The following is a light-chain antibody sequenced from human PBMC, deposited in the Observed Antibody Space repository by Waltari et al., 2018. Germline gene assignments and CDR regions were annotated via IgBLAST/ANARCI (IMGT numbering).Light chain of an antibody. V-gene: IGKV1-5*03. CDR1: QSIGSW. CDR2: EAT. CDR3: QRYNSYPIT. Sequence: DIQMTQSPSTLSASVGARVTITCWASQSIGSWLAWYQQKPGKAPKLLIYEATSLESGVPSRFSASGSGTEFTLTISSLQPDDFATYYCQRYNSYPITFGPGTKVDI. J-gene: IGKJ3*01.